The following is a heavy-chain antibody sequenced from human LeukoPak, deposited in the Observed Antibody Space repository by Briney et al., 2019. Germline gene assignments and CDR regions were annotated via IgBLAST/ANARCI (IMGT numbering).Heavy chain of an antibody. D-gene: IGHD3-22*01. V-gene: IGHV3-23*01. Sequence: AISGSGGSTYYADSVKGRFTISRDNSKNTLYLQMNSLRAEDTAVYYCAKDDDSSGPFDYWGQGTLVTVSS. CDR2: ISGSGGST. J-gene: IGHJ4*02. CDR3: AKDDDSSGPFDY.